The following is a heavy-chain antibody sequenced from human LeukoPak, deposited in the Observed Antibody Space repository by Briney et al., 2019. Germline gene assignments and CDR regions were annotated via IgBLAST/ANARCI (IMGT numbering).Heavy chain of an antibody. D-gene: IGHD4-17*01. CDR1: GFTFSSYS. Sequence: GGSLRLSCAASGFTFSSYSMNWVRQAPGKGLEWVSSISSSSSYIYYADSVKGRFTISRDNAKNSLYLQMNSLRAEDTAVYYCASDYGVYGPRGDYWGQGTLVTVSS. CDR2: ISSSSSYI. J-gene: IGHJ4*02. V-gene: IGHV3-21*01. CDR3: ASDYGVYGPRGDY.